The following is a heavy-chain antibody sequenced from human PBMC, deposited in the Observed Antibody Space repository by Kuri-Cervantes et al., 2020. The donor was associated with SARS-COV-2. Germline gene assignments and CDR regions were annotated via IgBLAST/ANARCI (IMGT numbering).Heavy chain of an antibody. J-gene: IGHJ4*02. CDR1: GGSFSGYY. Sequence: GSLRLSCAVYGGSFSGYYWSWIRQPPGKGLEWIGEINHSGSTNYNPSLKSRVTISVDTSKNQFSLKLNSVTAADTAVYYCARGRGSYWGQGTLVTVSS. CDR2: INHSGST. V-gene: IGHV4-34*01. CDR3: ARGRGSY. D-gene: IGHD3-16*01.